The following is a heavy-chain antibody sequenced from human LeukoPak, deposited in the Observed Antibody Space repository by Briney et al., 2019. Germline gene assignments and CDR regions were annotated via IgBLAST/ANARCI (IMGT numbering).Heavy chain of an antibody. Sequence: SETLSLTCAVYGGSFSGYYSSWIRQPPGKGLEWIGEINHSGSTNYNPSLKSRVTISVDTSKNQFSLKLSSVTAADTAVYYCAIRGYSYGYLSYWGQGTLVTVSS. D-gene: IGHD5-18*01. CDR2: INHSGST. V-gene: IGHV4-34*01. CDR1: GGSFSGYY. J-gene: IGHJ4*02. CDR3: AIRGYSYGYLSY.